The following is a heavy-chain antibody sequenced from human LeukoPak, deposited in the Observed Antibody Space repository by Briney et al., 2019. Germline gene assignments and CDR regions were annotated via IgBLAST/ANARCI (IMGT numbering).Heavy chain of an antibody. CDR1: GGSFSGYY. CDR3: ARGIKRGSSSNPFDY. Sequence: SETLSLNCAVYGGSFSGYYWSWIRQPPGKGLEWIGEINHSGSTNYNQSLKSRVTISVDTSKNQFSLKLSSVTAADTAVYYCARGIKRGSSSNPFDYWGQGTLVTVSS. V-gene: IGHV4-34*01. CDR2: INHSGST. J-gene: IGHJ4*02. D-gene: IGHD6-13*01.